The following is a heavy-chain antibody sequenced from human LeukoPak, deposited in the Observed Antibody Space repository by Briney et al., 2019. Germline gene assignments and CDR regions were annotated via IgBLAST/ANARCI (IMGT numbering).Heavy chain of an antibody. CDR3: ATQWRYSSGWYIGP. CDR1: GYTLTELS. Sequence: GASVEVSCKVSGYTLTELSMHWVRQAPGKGLEGMGGFDPEDGETIYAQKFQGRVTMTEDTSTDTAYMELSSLRSEDTAVYYCATQWRYSSGWYIGPWGQGTLVTVSS. CDR2: FDPEDGET. J-gene: IGHJ5*02. V-gene: IGHV1-24*01. D-gene: IGHD6-19*01.